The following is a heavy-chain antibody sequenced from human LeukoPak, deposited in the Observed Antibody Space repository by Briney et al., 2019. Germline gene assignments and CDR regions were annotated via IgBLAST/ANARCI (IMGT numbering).Heavy chain of an antibody. CDR1: GRSISPYY. CDR2: IFSSGAA. CDR3: ARGNIAVAGYYFDY. J-gene: IGHJ4*02. V-gene: IGHV4-59*12. D-gene: IGHD6-19*01. Sequence: SETLSLTCSVSGRSISPYYWSWFRQAPGRGLEWVGYIFSSGAASYKPSLKSRVTLSVDTSKNQFSLKLSSVTAADTAVYYCARGNIAVAGYYFDYWGQGTLVTVSS.